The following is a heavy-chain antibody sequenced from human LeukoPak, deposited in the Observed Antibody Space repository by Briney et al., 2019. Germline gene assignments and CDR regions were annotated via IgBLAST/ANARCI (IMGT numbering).Heavy chain of an antibody. D-gene: IGHD3-16*02. V-gene: IGHV3-30*02. Sequence: PGGSLRLSCAATGFTFSSYGMHWVRQAPGKGLEWVAFIRYDGSNKYYADSVKGRFTISRDNSKNTLYLQMNSLRAEDTAVYYCAKDVAHTDLVTDYWGQGTLVTVSS. CDR2: IRYDGSNK. J-gene: IGHJ4*02. CDR1: GFTFSSYG. CDR3: AKDVAHTDLVTDY.